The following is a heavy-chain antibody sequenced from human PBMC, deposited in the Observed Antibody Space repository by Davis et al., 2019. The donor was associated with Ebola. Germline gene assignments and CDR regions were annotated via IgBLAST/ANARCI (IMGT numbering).Heavy chain of an antibody. V-gene: IGHV3-74*01. CDR3: ARGLSGWAEGAF. D-gene: IGHD6-19*01. CDR2: INSDGSST. Sequence: HTGGSLRLSCAASGFTFSSYAMSWVRQAPGKGLVWVSRINSDGSSTSYADSVKGRFTISRDNAKNTLYLQMNNLRAEDTAVYYCARGLSGWAEGAFWGQGSLVIVS. J-gene: IGHJ4*02. CDR1: GFTFSSYA.